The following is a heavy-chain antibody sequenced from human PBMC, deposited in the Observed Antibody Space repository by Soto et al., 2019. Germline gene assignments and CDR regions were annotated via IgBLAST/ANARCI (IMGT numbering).Heavy chain of an antibody. CDR1: GFTFSSYA. Sequence: EVQLLESGGGLVQPGGSLRLSCAASGFTFSSYAMSWVRQAPGKGLEWVSAISGSGGSTYYADSVKGRFTISRDNSKNTLYLQMNSLRAEYTAVYYCAKEPTYGSGSYYQHSDDYWGQGTLDTVSS. D-gene: IGHD3-10*01. CDR3: AKEPTYGSGSYYQHSDDY. CDR2: ISGSGGST. J-gene: IGHJ4*02. V-gene: IGHV3-23*01.